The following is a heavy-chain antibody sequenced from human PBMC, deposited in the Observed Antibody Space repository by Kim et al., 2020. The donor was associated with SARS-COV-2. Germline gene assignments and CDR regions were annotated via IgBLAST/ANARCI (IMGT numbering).Heavy chain of an antibody. J-gene: IGHJ6*02. CDR2: INSDGSST. Sequence: GGSLRLSCAASGFTFSSYWMHWVRQAPGKGLVWVSRINSDGSSTSYADSVKGRFTISRDNAKNTLYLQMNSLRAEDTAVYYCARDDSPYYDFWSGYYDERLRHYYYGMDVWGQGTTVTVSS. D-gene: IGHD3-3*01. CDR1: GFTFSSYW. CDR3: ARDDSPYYDFWSGYYDERLRHYYYGMDV. V-gene: IGHV3-74*01.